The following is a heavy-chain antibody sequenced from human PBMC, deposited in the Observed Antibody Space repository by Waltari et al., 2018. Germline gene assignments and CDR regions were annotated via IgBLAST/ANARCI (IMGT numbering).Heavy chain of an antibody. Sequence: QVQLVQSGAEVKKPGASVKVSCKASGYTFTGYYMHWVRQAPGQGLEWMGWINPNSGGTNYAQKFQGRDTMTRDTSISTAYMELSRLRSDDTAVYYCARDYYDSSGYYGPMDVWGKGTTVTVSS. CDR3: ARDYYDSSGYYGPMDV. J-gene: IGHJ6*04. CDR2: INPNSGGT. V-gene: IGHV1-2*02. CDR1: GYTFTGYY. D-gene: IGHD3-22*01.